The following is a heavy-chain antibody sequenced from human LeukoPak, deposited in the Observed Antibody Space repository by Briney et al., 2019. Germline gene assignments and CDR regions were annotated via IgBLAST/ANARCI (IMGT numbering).Heavy chain of an antibody. CDR1: GGSFSGYY. J-gene: IGHJ4*02. Sequence: PSETLSLTCAVYGGSFSGYYWSWVRQAPGKGLEWVANIKQDGSEKYYVDSVKGRFTISRDNAKNSLYLQMNSLRAEDTAVYYCARDPHISFGEFPYFDYWGQGTLVTVSS. CDR2: IKQDGSEK. V-gene: IGHV3-7*01. D-gene: IGHD3-10*01. CDR3: ARDPHISFGEFPYFDY.